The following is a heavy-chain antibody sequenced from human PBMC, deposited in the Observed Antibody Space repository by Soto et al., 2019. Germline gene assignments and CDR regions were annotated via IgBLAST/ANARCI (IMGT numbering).Heavy chain of an antibody. CDR3: ARESEDLTSIFDY. CDR1: GFTFTRYS. V-gene: IGHV3-21*01. Sequence: EVQLVESGGGLVKPGGSLRLSCAASGFTFTRYSMNWVRQAPGKGLELVSSISSTTNYIYYADSMKGRFTVSRDNAKNSVYLEMNSLSAEDTAVYYCARESEDLTSIFDYWGQGTLVTVSS. J-gene: IGHJ4*02. CDR2: ISSTTNYI.